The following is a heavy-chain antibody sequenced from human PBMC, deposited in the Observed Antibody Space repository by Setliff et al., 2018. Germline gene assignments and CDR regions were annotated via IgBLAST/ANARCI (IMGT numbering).Heavy chain of an antibody. V-gene: IGHV1-2*06. CDR2: INPSSGGT. J-gene: IGHJ4*02. CDR1: GYNFAESI. Sequence: ASVKVSCKASGYNFAESIVSWVRQAPGQGLEWMGRINPSSGGTNYAQKFQGRVTMTRDTSISTAYMELNSLRSDDTAVYYCVRLAAIPEPATGVLGWGQGTLVTVSS. CDR3: VRLAAIPEPATGVLG. D-gene: IGHD2-2*02.